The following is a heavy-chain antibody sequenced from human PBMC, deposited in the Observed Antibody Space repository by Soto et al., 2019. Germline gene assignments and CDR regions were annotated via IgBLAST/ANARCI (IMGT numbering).Heavy chain of an antibody. V-gene: IGHV3-23*01. Sequence: EVPLLESGGGLVQPGGSLRLSCAASGFTFSNYAVTWVRQAPGKGLEWVSTISGSGGSTYYADSVKGRFTISRDNSKSTRYLQMNSRRGEDTAVYYCAKDQGSGWYEIDYWGQGTLVTVSS. CDR1: GFTFSNYA. CDR2: ISGSGGST. J-gene: IGHJ4*02. D-gene: IGHD6-13*01. CDR3: AKDQGSGWYEIDY.